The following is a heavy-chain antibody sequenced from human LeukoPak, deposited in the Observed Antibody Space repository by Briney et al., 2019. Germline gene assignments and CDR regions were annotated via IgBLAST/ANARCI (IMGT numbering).Heavy chain of an antibody. CDR1: GYAFSGYY. V-gene: IGHV1-2*02. Sequence: GASVKVSCKASGYAFSGYYMHWVRQAPGQGLEWMGWINPKSGDTNYAPTFRGRVTMTRDTSISTAYMDLSRLRSDDTAVYYCARDGAYDFFDFWGQGTLVIVSS. J-gene: IGHJ4*02. D-gene: IGHD5-12*01. CDR2: INPKSGDT. CDR3: ARDGAYDFFDF.